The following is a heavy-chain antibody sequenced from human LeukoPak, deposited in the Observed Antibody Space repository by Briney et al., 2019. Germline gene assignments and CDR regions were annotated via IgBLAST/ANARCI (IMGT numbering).Heavy chain of an antibody. CDR1: GFTFSSYW. J-gene: IGHJ5*02. D-gene: IGHD4-11*01. CDR2: INSDGSST. Sequence: GGSLRLSCAASGFTFSSYWMHWVRQAPGKGLVWVSCINSDGSSTRYADSVKGQFTISRDNAKNTLYLQMNSLRAEDTAVYYCARDWRYSNYVAANWFDPWGQGTLVTVSS. V-gene: IGHV3-74*01. CDR3: ARDWRYSNYVAANWFDP.